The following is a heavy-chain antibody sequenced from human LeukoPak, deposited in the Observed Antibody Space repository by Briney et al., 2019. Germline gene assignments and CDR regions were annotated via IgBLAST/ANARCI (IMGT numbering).Heavy chain of an antibody. J-gene: IGHJ4*02. CDR1: GFTFSSYG. V-gene: IGHV3-30*03. D-gene: IGHD5-24*01. CDR2: ISYDGSNK. CDR3: ARHRSKWLQSSFDY. Sequence: GGSLRLSCAASGFTFSSYGMHWVRQAPGKGLEWVAIISYDGSNKYYADSVKGRFTISRDNSKNTLYLQMSSLRAEDTAVYYCARHRSKWLQSSFDYWGQGTLVTVSS.